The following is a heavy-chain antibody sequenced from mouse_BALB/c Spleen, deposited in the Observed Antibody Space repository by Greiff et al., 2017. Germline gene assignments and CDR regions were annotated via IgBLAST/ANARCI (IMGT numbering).Heavy chain of an antibody. D-gene: IGHD2-14*01. CDR3: ASHRYDAYYAMDY. CDR2: ISSGGST. Sequence: DVLLQESGGGLVKPGGSLTLSCAVSGFTFSSYAMSWGRQTLEKRLEWVASISSGGSTYYPDSLKGRFTISRDNARNILYLQMSSQRSADTAMYYCASHRYDAYYAMDYWGQGTSVTVSS. V-gene: IGHV5-6-5*01. J-gene: IGHJ4*01. CDR1: GFTFSSYA.